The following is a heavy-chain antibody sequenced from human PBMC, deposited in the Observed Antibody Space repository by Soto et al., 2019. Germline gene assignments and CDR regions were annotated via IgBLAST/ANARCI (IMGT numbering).Heavy chain of an antibody. CDR3: ARDPKTSGGQHWAFNYFDS. CDR1: GFSFSISP. Sequence: GGSLRLSCAASGFSFSISPMHWVRQAPGKGPEWVALISYDGTNKFYADSVKGRFTISRDNSKSTLYLQVDSLRPEDAAVYYCARDPKTSGGQHWAFNYFDSWGQGTPVTVSS. V-gene: IGHV3-30-3*01. J-gene: IGHJ4*02. CDR2: ISYDGTNK. D-gene: IGHD7-27*01.